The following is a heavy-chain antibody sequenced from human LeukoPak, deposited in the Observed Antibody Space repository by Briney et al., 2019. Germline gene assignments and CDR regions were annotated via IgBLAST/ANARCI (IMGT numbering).Heavy chain of an antibody. CDR1: GGSISSSSYY. CDR3: ARHAYYYDSSGYLWLAAFDI. V-gene: IGHV4-39*01. Sequence: SETLSLTCTVSGGSISSSSYYWGWIRQPPGKGLEWIGSIHYSGSTYYNPSLKSRVTIFVDTSKNQFSLKLSPVTAADTAVYYCARHAYYYDSSGYLWLAAFDIWGRGTMVTVFS. CDR2: IHYSGST. D-gene: IGHD3-22*01. J-gene: IGHJ3*02.